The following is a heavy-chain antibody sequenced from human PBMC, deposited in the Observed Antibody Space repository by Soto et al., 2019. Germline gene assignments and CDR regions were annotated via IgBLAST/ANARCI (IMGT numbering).Heavy chain of an antibody. J-gene: IGHJ4*02. CDR1: GGSISSYY. V-gene: IGHV4-59*01. D-gene: IGHD1-26*01. CDR3: ARTISGSYFDY. CDR2: IYYSGST. Sequence: SETLSLTCTVSGGSISSYYWRWIRQPPGKGLEWIGYIYYSGSTNYNPSLKSRVTISVDTSKNQFSLKLSSVTAADTAVYYCARTISGSYFDYWGQGTLVTVSS.